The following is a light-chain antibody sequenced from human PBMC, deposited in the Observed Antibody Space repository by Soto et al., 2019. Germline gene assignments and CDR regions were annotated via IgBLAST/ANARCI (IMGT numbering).Light chain of an antibody. CDR3: SSYAGTYSYV. V-gene: IGLV2-11*01. CDR1: SSDIGAYNS. CDR2: DVN. J-gene: IGLJ1*01. Sequence: QSALTQPRSVSGSPGQSVTISCTGTSSDIGAYNSVSWYQQHPGKAPKVMIYDVNKRPSGVPDRFSGSKSGNTASLTISGLQAEDEADYYCSSYAGTYSYVFGTGTKLTVL.